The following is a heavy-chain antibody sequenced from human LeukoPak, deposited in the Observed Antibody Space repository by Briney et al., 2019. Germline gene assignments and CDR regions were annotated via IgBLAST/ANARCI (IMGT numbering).Heavy chain of an antibody. CDR2: MNPNSGNT. V-gene: IGHV1-8*01. CDR1: GYTFTSYD. J-gene: IGHJ6*02. Sequence: GASVKVSCKASGYTFTSYDINWVRQATGQGLEWIGWMNPNSGNTGYAQKFQGRVTMTRNTSISTAYMELSSLRSEDTAVYYCARRSWGVAVTGYYYYGMDVWGQGTTVTVSS. CDR3: ARRSWGVAVTGYYYYGMDV. D-gene: IGHD3-16*01.